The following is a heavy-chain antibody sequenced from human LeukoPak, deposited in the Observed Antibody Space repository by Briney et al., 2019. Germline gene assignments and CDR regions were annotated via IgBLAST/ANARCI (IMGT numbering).Heavy chain of an antibody. CDR3: ARGARNEWELESDAFDI. V-gene: IGHV1-8*01. Sequence: ASVKVSCKASGYTFTIYDINWVRQATGQGLEWMGWMNPNSGNTGYAQKFQGRVTMTRNTSISTAYMELSSLRSEDTAVYYCARGARNEWELESDAFDIWGQGTMVTVSS. CDR2: MNPNSGNT. CDR1: GYTFTIYD. D-gene: IGHD1-26*01. J-gene: IGHJ3*02.